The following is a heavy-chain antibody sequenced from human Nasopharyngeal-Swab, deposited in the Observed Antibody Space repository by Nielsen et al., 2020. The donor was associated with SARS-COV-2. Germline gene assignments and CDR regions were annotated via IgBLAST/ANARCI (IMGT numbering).Heavy chain of an antibody. CDR1: GYTFTSYG. V-gene: IGHV1-18*01. Sequence: ASVNSCKASGYTFTSYGISWVRQAPGQGLEWMGWISAYNGDTNYAQKLQGRVTMTTDTSTSTAYMELRSLRSDDTAVYYCARDSIVLMVYAPNYYYYYMDVWGKGTTVTVSS. CDR2: ISAYNGDT. J-gene: IGHJ6*03. D-gene: IGHD2-8*01. CDR3: ARDSIVLMVYAPNYYYYYMDV.